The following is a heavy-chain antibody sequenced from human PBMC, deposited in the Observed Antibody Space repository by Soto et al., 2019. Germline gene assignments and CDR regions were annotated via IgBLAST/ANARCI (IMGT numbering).Heavy chain of an antibody. CDR2: IVVGSGNT. J-gene: IGHJ4*02. D-gene: IGHD6-13*01. CDR3: AADRRYSSSWYTPIDY. V-gene: IGHV1-58*01. Sequence: QMQLVQSGPEVKKPGTSVKVSCKASGFTFTSSAVQWVRQARGQRLEWIGWIVVGSGNTNYAQKFQERVTITRDMYTSTAYMELSSLRSEDTAVYYCAADRRYSSSWYTPIDYWGQGTLVTVSS. CDR1: GFTFTSSA.